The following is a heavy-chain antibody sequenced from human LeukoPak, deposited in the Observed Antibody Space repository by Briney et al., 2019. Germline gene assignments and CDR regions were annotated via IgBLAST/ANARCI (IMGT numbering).Heavy chain of an antibody. J-gene: IGHJ5*02. CDR1: GGSISGYY. CDR3: ARDFGSGREEGWFDP. Sequence: NTSETLSLTCSVSGGSISGYYWSWIRQPPGKGLEWIGYIYYSGSTNYNPSLKSRVTMSVDTSKIQFSLNLTSVTAADTAVYYCARDFGSGREEGWFDPWGQGTLVTVSS. V-gene: IGHV4-59*01. D-gene: IGHD3-3*01. CDR2: IYYSGST.